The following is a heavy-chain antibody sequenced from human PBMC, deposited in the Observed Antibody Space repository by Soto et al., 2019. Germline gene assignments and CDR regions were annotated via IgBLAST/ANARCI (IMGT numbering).Heavy chain of an antibody. J-gene: IGHJ6*02. CDR3: ARSIAVAANYYYGMDV. CDR2: IWYDGSKR. D-gene: IGHD6-19*01. V-gene: IGHV3-33*01. CDR1: GFTFSTHG. Sequence: PGGSLRLSCAASGFTFSTHGMHWVRQAPGKGLEWVAIIWYDGSKRYYADSLKGRFTVSRDNPKNTLFLQMNSLRAEDTAVYYCARSIAVAANYYYGMDVWGQGTTVTVSS.